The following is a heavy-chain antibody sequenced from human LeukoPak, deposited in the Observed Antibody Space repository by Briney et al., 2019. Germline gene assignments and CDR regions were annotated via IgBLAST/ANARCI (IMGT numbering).Heavy chain of an antibody. J-gene: IGHJ6*03. Sequence: GGSLRLSCAASGFTFSGFSMNWVRQAPGKGLEWVSSISSNNEFIYYADSVKGRFTISRDNAKNSLYLQLNSLRAEDTAVYYCARNERSGSSYYYYYMDVWGKGTTVTVSS. CDR2: ISSNNEFI. CDR1: GFTFSGFS. D-gene: IGHD3-3*01. V-gene: IGHV3-21*01. CDR3: ARNERSGSSYYYYYMDV.